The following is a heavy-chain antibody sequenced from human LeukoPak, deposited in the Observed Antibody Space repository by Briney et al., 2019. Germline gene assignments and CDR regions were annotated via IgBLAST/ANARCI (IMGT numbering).Heavy chain of an antibody. CDR3: ARDGPSYYCDSSGQGYAFDI. CDR1: GGSISSGSYY. D-gene: IGHD3-22*01. Sequence: SETLSLTCTVSGGSISSGSYYWSWIRQPAGKGLEWIGRIYTSGSTNYNPSLKSRVTISVDTSKNQFSLKLSSVTAADTAVYYCARDGPSYYCDSSGQGYAFDIWGQGTMVTVSS. CDR2: IYTSGST. J-gene: IGHJ3*02. V-gene: IGHV4-61*02.